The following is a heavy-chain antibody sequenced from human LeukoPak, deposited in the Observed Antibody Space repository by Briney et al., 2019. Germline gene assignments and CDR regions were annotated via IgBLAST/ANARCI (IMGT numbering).Heavy chain of an antibody. CDR3: ARARYGSGSYYYFDY. D-gene: IGHD3-10*01. CDR2: VHYSKMT. CDR1: GGSISLSYYY. Sequence: SETLSLTCSVSGGSISLSYYYWGWIRQSPGKGLDWIGSVHYSKMTFYNPSLKSRVTMSLDTSKNRFSLKLSSVTAADTAVYYCARARYGSGSYYYFDYWGQGTLVTVSS. V-gene: IGHV4-39*07. J-gene: IGHJ4*02.